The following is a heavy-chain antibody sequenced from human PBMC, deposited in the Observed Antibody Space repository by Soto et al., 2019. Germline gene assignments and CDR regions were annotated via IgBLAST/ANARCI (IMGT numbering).Heavy chain of an antibody. Sequence: QVQLVESGGGLVKPGGSLRLSCAVSGFTFNDYQMTWFRQAPGKGLEWVSRISSTGSYADYADSVKGRFTVSRDNANNTVYLQMDSLRDEDTAVYFCARIVGLRLNDYWGLGSLVIVSS. J-gene: IGHJ4*02. CDR2: ISSTGSYA. CDR1: GFTFNDYQ. V-gene: IGHV3-11*05. CDR3: ARIVGLRLNDY. D-gene: IGHD1-26*01.